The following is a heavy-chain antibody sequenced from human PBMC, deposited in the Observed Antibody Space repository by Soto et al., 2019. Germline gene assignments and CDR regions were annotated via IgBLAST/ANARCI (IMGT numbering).Heavy chain of an antibody. CDR3: ARGGAGIYNWFDP. D-gene: IGHD6-19*01. CDR1: GGSISSGGYY. Sequence: QVQLQESGPGLVKPSQTLSLTCTVSGGSISSGGYYWSCIRQHPGKGLEWIGYIYYSGSTYYNPSLKSRVTISVDTSTNQFSLKLSSATAADTAVYYCARGGAGIYNWFDPWGQGTLVTVSS. J-gene: IGHJ5*02. V-gene: IGHV4-31*03. CDR2: IYYSGST.